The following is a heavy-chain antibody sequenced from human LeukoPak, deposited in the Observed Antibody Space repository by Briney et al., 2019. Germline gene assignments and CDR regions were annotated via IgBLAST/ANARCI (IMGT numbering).Heavy chain of an antibody. CDR1: GGSIRMSTYY. V-gene: IGHV4-39*01. CDR2: IYHSGST. Sequence: PSETLSLTCTVSGGSIRMSTYYWGWIRQPPGKGLEWIGSIYHSGSTHYNPSLRSRVTMSVDTSKNQFTLKVTAVTAADTAVYYCVTNGTVTVAGTKFNYFDYWGQGALVTVPS. CDR3: VTNGTVTVAGTKFNYFDY. D-gene: IGHD6-19*01. J-gene: IGHJ4*02.